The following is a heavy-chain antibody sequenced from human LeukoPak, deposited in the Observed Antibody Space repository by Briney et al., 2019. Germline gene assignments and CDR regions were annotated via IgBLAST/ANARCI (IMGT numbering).Heavy chain of an antibody. V-gene: IGHV1-18*01. D-gene: IGHD2-2*01. J-gene: IGHJ3*02. CDR1: GYTFTSYC. CDR3: ARDPLQRCFFVVVPAASHAFDI. Sequence: ASVKLSCKVSGYTFTSYCISWVRQAPGQGLEWMGWISAYNGNTNYAQQLRGRVTMTTDTSTSTAYMDLRSLRSDDTAVYYCARDPLQRCFFVVVPAASHAFDIWGQGTMVTVSS. CDR2: ISAYNGNT.